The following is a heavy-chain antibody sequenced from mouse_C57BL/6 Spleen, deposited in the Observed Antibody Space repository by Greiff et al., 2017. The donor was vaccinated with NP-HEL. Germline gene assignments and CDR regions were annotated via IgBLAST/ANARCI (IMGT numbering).Heavy chain of an antibody. CDR3: AGGGDYDYAEAFAY. Sequence: EVQVVESGGGLVKPGGSLKLSCAASGFTFSSYAMSWVRQTPEKRLEWVATISDGGSYTYYPDNVKGRSTITIDNAKNNLYLQMSHLKSGDTAVYYCAGGGDYDYAEAFAYWGQGTLVTVST. CDR2: ISDGGSYT. J-gene: IGHJ3*01. V-gene: IGHV5-4*01. D-gene: IGHD2-4*01. CDR1: GFTFSSYA.